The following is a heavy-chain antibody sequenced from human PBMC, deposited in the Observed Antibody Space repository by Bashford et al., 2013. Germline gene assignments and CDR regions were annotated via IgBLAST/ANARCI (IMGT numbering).Heavy chain of an antibody. D-gene: IGHD2-15*01. CDR3: VREGYCSGGVCQGRGYHKFYGMDV. Sequence: VASVKVSCKASGYTFTSYGISWVRQAPGQGLEWLGWISPYSDNTNYAQKLQGRVTMTTDTSTRTVYMELRSLRSDDTAVYYCVREGYCSGGVCQGRGYHKFYGMDVWGQGTTVTVSS. V-gene: IGHV1-18*01. J-gene: IGHJ6*02. CDR1: GYTFTSYG. CDR2: ISPYSDNT.